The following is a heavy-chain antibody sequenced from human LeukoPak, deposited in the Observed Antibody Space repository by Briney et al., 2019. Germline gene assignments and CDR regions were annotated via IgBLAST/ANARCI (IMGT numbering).Heavy chain of an antibody. Sequence: GGSLRLSCAASGCSFIYYNMKWVRQAPGKGLEGVSSIIDVSTNIYNAGSVKGRFTISRDNAQASLYLQMISLRADDTAVYYCARVSGRLERQSDLDYWGQGTLVIV. J-gene: IGHJ4*02. CDR1: GCSFIYYN. CDR2: IIDVSTNI. V-gene: IGHV3-21*01. CDR3: ARVSGRLERQSDLDY. D-gene: IGHD1-1*01.